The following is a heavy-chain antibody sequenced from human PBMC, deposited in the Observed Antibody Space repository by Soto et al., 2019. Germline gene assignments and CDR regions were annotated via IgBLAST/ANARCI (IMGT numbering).Heavy chain of an antibody. CDR1: GFTLSTYW. CDR3: ARVDRSSSWYVDY. J-gene: IGHJ4*02. CDR2: INNDGSST. Sequence: EVQLVESGGALVQPGGSLRLSCAASGFTLSTYWMHWVRQAPGKGLVWVSRINNDGSSTSYADSVKGRFTISRDTAKNTLYLQMISLRVEDTAVYYCARVDRSSSWYVDYWGQGTLVTVSS. V-gene: IGHV3-74*01. D-gene: IGHD6-13*01.